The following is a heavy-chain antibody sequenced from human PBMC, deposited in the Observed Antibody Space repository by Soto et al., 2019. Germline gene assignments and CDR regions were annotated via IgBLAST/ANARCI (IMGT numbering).Heavy chain of an antibody. J-gene: IGHJ4*02. D-gene: IGHD3-22*01. CDR2: ILFDGRNE. CDR1: GFIFSNYA. Sequence: GGSLRLSCAASGFIFSNYAMHWVRQAPGKGLEWVALILFDGRNEYYADSVKGRFIISRDNSKNTLYLQMNSLRAEDTAVYYCAKDQYYYDSSGSPTPYFDYWGQGTLVTVSS. V-gene: IGHV3-30*18. CDR3: AKDQYYYDSSGSPTPYFDY.